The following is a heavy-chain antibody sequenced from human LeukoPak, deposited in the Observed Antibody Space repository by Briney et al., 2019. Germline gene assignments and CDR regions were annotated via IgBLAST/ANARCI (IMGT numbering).Heavy chain of an antibody. D-gene: IGHD4-23*01. Sequence: SETLSLTCAVSGGSINSSTYYWGWIRQPPGKGLEWIGSIYYSGSTYYNPSLKSRVTISVDTSKNQFSLKLSSVTAADTAVYYCARDPRWSYPIDYWGQGTLVTVSS. J-gene: IGHJ4*02. CDR3: ARDPRWSYPIDY. V-gene: IGHV4-39*07. CDR1: GGSINSSTYY. CDR2: IYYSGST.